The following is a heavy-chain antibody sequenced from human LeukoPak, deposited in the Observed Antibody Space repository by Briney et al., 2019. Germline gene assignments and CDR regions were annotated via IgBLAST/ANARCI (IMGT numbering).Heavy chain of an antibody. CDR1: GGSISSYY. CDR2: IYYSGST. Sequence: SETLSLTCTVSGGSISSYYWSWIRQPPGKGLEWIGYIYYSGSTNYNPSLKSRVTISVDTSKNQFSLKLSSVTAADTAVYYCARDYGSGSWNWFDPWGQGTLVTVSS. V-gene: IGHV4-59*01. CDR3: ARDYGSGSWNWFDP. J-gene: IGHJ5*02. D-gene: IGHD3-10*01.